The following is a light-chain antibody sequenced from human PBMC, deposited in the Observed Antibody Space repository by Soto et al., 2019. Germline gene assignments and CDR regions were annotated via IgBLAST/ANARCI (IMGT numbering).Light chain of an antibody. CDR3: SSYTSSSTSRV. V-gene: IGLV2-14*01. CDR1: SSDVGGYNY. J-gene: IGLJ2*01. Sequence: QSVLTQPASVSGSPGQSITISCTGTSSDVGGYNYVSWYQQHPGKAPKLMIYDVSNRPSGVSNRFSGSKSGNTASLTISGLQAEDEAGYYCSSYTSSSTSRVFGGGTKLTVL. CDR2: DVS.